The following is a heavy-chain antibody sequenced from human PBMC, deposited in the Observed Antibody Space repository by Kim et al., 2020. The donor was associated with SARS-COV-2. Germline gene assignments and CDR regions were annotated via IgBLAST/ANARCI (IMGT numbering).Heavy chain of an antibody. Sequence: SETLSLTCSVSGGSIRSSSYFWGWIRQPPGKGLEWIGGLYSNGDIHFNPSLKGRAIMSVDTSRNQFSLRLNSVTAADTIVYYCAAQGFCRCCHDSFDIWGRGTMVNVS. D-gene: IGHD2-15*01. CDR3: AAQGFCRCCHDSFDI. CDR2: LYSNGDI. J-gene: IGHJ3*02. V-gene: IGHV4-39*01. CDR1: GGSIRSSSYF.